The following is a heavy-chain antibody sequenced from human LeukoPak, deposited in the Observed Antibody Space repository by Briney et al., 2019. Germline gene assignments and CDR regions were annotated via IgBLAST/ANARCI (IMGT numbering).Heavy chain of an antibody. CDR2: MNPNSGNT. D-gene: IGHD2-2*01. V-gene: IGHV1-8*01. Sequence: ASVKVSCKAIEYTFSSYDIHWVRQAPGQGLEWMGLMNPNSGNTAYAQKFQGRVTMTRNTSITTAYMELSGLTSEDTAVYYCVRDGKFCSSTSCYLRKDNCFDPWGQGTLVSVSS. CDR1: EYTFSSYD. CDR3: VRDGKFCSSTSCYLRKDNCFDP. J-gene: IGHJ5*02.